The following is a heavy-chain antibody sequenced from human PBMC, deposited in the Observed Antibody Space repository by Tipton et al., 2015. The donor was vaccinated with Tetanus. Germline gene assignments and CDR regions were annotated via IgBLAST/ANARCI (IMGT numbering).Heavy chain of an antibody. D-gene: IGHD4-23*01. CDR1: GASFSDYY. V-gene: IGHV4-34*01. J-gene: IGHJ4*02. CDR2: INHSGNT. Sequence: LRLSCAVYGASFSDYYWSWIRQAPGKGLEWIGEINHSGNTNYNPSLKSRLTMSLDSSKNQFSLRLASVTSADTAVYYCARDAGDSGYWGQGALVTVSS. CDR3: ARDAGDSGY.